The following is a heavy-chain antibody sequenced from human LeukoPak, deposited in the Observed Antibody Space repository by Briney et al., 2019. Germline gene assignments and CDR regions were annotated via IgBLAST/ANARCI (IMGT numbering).Heavy chain of an antibody. CDR1: GYTFTSYG. CDR3: ARSPSYGSGSPPNWFDP. V-gene: IGHV1-69*13. Sequence: ASVKVSCKASGYTFTSYGISWVRQAPGQGLEWMGGIIPIFGTANYAQKFQGRVTITADESTSTAYMELSSLRSEDTAVYYCARSPSYGSGSPPNWFDPWGQGTLVTVSS. J-gene: IGHJ5*02. CDR2: IIPIFGTA. D-gene: IGHD3-10*01.